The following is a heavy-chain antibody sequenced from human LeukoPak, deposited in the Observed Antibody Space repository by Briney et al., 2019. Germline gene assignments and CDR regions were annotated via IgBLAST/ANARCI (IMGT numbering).Heavy chain of an antibody. Sequence: SETLSLTCTVSGRSISSYYWSWIRQPPGKGLEWIGYIYYSGSTNYNPSLKSRVTISVDTSKNQFSLKLSSVTAADTAVYYCASGWYRAFDIWGQGTMVTVSS. D-gene: IGHD6-19*01. CDR1: GRSISSYY. J-gene: IGHJ3*02. CDR3: ASGWYRAFDI. CDR2: IYYSGST. V-gene: IGHV4-59*01.